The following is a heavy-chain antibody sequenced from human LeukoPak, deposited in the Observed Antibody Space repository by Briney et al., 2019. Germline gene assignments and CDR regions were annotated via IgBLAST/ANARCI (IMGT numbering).Heavy chain of an antibody. CDR3: VNSQLGHPAIDS. V-gene: IGHV3-64D*06. CDR2: ISSNGGST. J-gene: IGHJ4*02. Sequence: GGSLRLSCSASGFTFSSYALHWVRQAPGKALEYLSGISSNGGSTHYADSMKGRFTISRDNSKNTLYLQMSSLRAEDTAVYYCVNSQLGHPAIDSWGQGTLVTVSS. D-gene: IGHD1-1*01. CDR1: GFTFSSYA.